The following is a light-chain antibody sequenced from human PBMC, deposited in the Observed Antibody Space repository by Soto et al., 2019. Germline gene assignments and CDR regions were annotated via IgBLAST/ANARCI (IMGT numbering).Light chain of an antibody. J-gene: IGKJ1*01. CDR1: QTISSW. Sequence: DITMTQSPSTLSGSVGDRDTIHCRASQTISSWLAWYQQKPGKAPKLLIYKASTLKSGVPSRFSGSGSGTEFTLTISCLQPDDFATYYCQHYNSYSEAFGQGTIVDIK. CDR2: KAS. V-gene: IGKV1-5*03. CDR3: QHYNSYSEA.